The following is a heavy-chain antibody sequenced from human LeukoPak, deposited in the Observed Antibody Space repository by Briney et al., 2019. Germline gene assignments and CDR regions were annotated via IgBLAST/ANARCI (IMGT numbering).Heavy chain of an antibody. J-gene: IGHJ5*02. CDR2: IWCDGSNK. CDR1: GFTFSSYG. Sequence: GGSLRLSCAASGFTFSSYGMHWVRQAPGKGLEWVAVIWCDGSNKYYADSVKGRFTISRDNSKNTLYLQMNSLRAEDTAVYYCAKSGYQLLAGNWFDPWGQGTLVTVSS. D-gene: IGHD2-2*01. CDR3: AKSGYQLLAGNWFDP. V-gene: IGHV3-33*06.